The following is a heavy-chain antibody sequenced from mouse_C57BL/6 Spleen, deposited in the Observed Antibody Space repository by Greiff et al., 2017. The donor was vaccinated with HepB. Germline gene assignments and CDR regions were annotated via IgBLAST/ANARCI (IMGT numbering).Heavy chain of an antibody. Sequence: VQLQQSGAELVRPGTSVKMSCKASGYTFTNYWIGWAKQRPGHGLEWIGDIYPGGGYTNYNEKFKGKATLTADKSSSTAYMQFSSLTSEDSAIYYCARYYDYDDWYFDVWGTGTTVTVSS. D-gene: IGHD2-4*01. V-gene: IGHV1-63*01. CDR2: IYPGGGYT. CDR3: ARYYDYDDWYFDV. J-gene: IGHJ1*03. CDR1: GYTFTNYW.